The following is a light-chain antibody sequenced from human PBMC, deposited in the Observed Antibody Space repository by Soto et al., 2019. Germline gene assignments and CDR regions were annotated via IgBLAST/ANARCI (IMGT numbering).Light chain of an antibody. CDR3: QQYYYWPLT. V-gene: IGKV3-15*01. CDR1: QGVGRS. Sequence: EVLMTQSPATLSTYPGEGATLSCRASQGVGRSVAWYQQTPGQSPRLLIYSASTRASGVPARFSGSGSGTEFTLTISSLQSEDFAVYSCQQYYYWPLTFGGGTKV. J-gene: IGKJ4*01. CDR2: SAS.